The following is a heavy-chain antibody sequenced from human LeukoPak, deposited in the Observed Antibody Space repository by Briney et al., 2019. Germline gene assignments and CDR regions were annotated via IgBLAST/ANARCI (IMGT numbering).Heavy chain of an antibody. CDR3: ARRPLCSTSSCYDFDY. V-gene: IGHV5-51*01. D-gene: IGHD2-2*01. CDR2: IYPADSDT. Sequence: GESLKISCKGSGYYFTTYWIGWVRQMPGKGLEWMGIIYPADSDTRYSPSFQGQVTISADKSINTAYLQWSSLRASDTAMYYCARRPLCSTSSCYDFDYWGQGALVTVSS. CDR1: GYYFTTYW. J-gene: IGHJ4*02.